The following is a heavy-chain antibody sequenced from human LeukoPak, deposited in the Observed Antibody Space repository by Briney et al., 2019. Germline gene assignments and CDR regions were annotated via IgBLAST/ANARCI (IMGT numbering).Heavy chain of an antibody. Sequence: SETQSLTCAVSGGCISSSNWWSLVRQPPGKGLEWIGEIYHSGSTNYNPSLKSRVTISVDKSKNQFSLKLSSVTAADTAVYYCATLSVVVTGFDYWGQGTLVTVSS. CDR1: GGCISSSNW. V-gene: IGHV4-4*02. CDR3: ATLSVVVTGFDY. CDR2: IYHSGST. J-gene: IGHJ4*02. D-gene: IGHD2-21*02.